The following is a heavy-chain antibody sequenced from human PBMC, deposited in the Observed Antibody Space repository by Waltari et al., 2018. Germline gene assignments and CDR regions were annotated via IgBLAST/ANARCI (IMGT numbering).Heavy chain of an antibody. CDR1: GGLISSYS. CDR3: ARDARRGGPAQLWSHFDS. J-gene: IGHJ4*02. D-gene: IGHD5-18*01. Sequence: QVQLQESGPGLGKPLETLSLTCPVSGGLISSYSSPLVRQPSGKGLEWIGNVYRRGSTESNPSHKSRVTMSVDTSKNQFSLKLSSVTAADTAVYYCARDARRGGPAQLWSHFDSWGQGTLVTVSS. CDR2: VYRRGST. V-gene: IGHV4-59*01.